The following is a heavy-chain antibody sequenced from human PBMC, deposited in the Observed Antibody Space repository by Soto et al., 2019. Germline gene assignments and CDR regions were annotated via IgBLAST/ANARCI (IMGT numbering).Heavy chain of an antibody. CDR1: GFTFNYYW. Sequence: EVQLVESGGGLVQPGGSLRLSCVASGFTFNYYWMHWVRQAPGKGLVWVSRIQSDGSSPDYVDSVKGRFTISRDNAKNTLYLQMNNLRAEDTAVYYCPRGGDPDYWGQGTLVTVSS. D-gene: IGHD2-21*02. V-gene: IGHV3-74*01. CDR2: IQSDGSSP. CDR3: PRGGDPDY. J-gene: IGHJ4*02.